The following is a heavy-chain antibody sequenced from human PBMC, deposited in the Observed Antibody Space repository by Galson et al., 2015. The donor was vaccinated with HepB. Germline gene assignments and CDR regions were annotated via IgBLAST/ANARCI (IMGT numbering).Heavy chain of an antibody. J-gene: IGHJ3*02. CDR2: IKQDGSEK. Sequence: SLRLSCAASGFTFSRFGMTWVRQAPGKGLEWVATIKQDGSEKYYVDALKGRFTISRDNAMNSLYLQMNSLRGEDTAVYYCTTGENSGSYLGANAFDIWGQGTMVTVSS. V-gene: IGHV3-7*03. D-gene: IGHD1-26*01. CDR1: GFTFSRFG. CDR3: TTGENSGSYLGANAFDI.